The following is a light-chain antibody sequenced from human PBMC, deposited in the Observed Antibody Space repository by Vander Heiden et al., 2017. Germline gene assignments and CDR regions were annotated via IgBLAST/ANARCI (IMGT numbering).Light chain of an antibody. Sequence: SYELTQPPSVSVSPGQTASITCSGDKLGDKYACWYQQKPGQSPVLVIYQDSKRPSGIPERFSGSNSGNTATLTISGTRAMDEADYYCQAWDSCSVLFGGRA. CDR2: QDS. V-gene: IGLV3-1*01. J-gene: IGLJ2*01. CDR3: QAWDSCSVL. CDR1: KLGDKY.